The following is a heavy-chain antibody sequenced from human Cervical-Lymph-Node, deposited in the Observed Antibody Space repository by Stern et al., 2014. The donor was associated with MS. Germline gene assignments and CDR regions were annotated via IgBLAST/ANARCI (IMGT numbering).Heavy chain of an antibody. CDR2: IIPIFGRA. CDR1: GGTLSSYA. J-gene: IGHJ4*02. CDR3: ARGWSYDILTGYSY. Sequence: MQLVESGAEVKKPGSSVKVSCKASGGTLSSYAISWVRQAPGPGLEWMGGIIPIFGRANYAKKFQGRVTITADESTSTAYMELSSLRSEDTAVYYCARGWSYDILTGYSYWGQGTLVTVSS. D-gene: IGHD3-9*01. V-gene: IGHV1-69*01.